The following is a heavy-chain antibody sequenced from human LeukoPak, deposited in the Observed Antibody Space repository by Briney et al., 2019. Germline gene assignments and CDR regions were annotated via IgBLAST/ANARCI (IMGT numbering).Heavy chain of an antibody. V-gene: IGHV1-8*02. J-gene: IGHJ6*03. CDR1: GYTFTSYG. CDR2: MNPNSGNT. D-gene: IGHD3-10*01. CDR3: ARGRGRGGLRQNYYYYYYMDV. Sequence: ASVKVSCKASGYTFTSYGISWVRQAPGQGLERMGWMNPNSGNTGYAQKFQGRVTMTRNTSISTAYMELSSLRSEDTAVYYCARGRGRGGLRQNYYYYYYMDVWGKGTTVTISS.